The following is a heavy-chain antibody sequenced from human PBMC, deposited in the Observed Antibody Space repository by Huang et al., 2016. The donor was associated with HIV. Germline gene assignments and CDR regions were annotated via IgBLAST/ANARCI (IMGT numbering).Heavy chain of an antibody. CDR1: GFTFSSYW. V-gene: IGHV3-74*01. J-gene: IGHJ4*02. CDR3: ARGSRQGKYYYGSGTAY. Sequence: EVQLVESGGGLVQPGGSLRLSCAASGFTFSSYWMHWVRQVPGKGLVWVSHIKSDGSSTSYADSVKGRFTISRDNAKNTLYLQMNSLIAEDTAVYYCARGSRQGKYYYGSGTAYWGQGTLVTVSS. D-gene: IGHD3-10*01. CDR2: IKSDGSST.